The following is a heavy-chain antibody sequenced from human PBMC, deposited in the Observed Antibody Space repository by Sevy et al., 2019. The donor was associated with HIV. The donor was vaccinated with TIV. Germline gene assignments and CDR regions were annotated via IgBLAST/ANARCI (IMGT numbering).Heavy chain of an antibody. CDR3: AKDSKKRIRLWTHEYYYYMDV. CDR1: GFTFSSYA. Sequence: GGSLRLSCAASGFTFSSYAMSWVRQAPGKGLEWVSAISGSGGSTYYADSVKGRFTISRDNSKNTLYLQMNSLRAEDTAVYYCAKDSKKRIRLWTHEYYYYMDVWGKGTTVTVSS. CDR2: ISGSGGST. J-gene: IGHJ6*03. V-gene: IGHV3-23*01. D-gene: IGHD5-18*01.